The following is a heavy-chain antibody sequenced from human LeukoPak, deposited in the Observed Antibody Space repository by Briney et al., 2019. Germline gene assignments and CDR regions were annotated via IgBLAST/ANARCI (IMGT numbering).Heavy chain of an antibody. Sequence: ASVKVSCKASGYTFTGYYMHWVRQAPGQGLEWMGWMNPNSGNTGYAQKFQGRVTMTRNTSISTAYMELSRLRSDDTAVYYCARDPVLLWFGESKNWFDPWGQGTLVTVSS. V-gene: IGHV1-8*02. CDR2: MNPNSGNT. CDR3: ARDPVLLWFGESKNWFDP. D-gene: IGHD3-10*01. J-gene: IGHJ5*02. CDR1: GYTFTGYY.